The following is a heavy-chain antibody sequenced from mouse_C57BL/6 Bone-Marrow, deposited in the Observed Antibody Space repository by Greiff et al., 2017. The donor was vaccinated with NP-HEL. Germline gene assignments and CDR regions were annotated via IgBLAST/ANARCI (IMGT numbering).Heavy chain of an antibody. CDR3: AREKSYWAWFAY. V-gene: IGHV1-81*01. Sequence: QVQLQQSGAELARPGASVKLSCKASGYTFTSYGISWVKRRTGQGLEWIGEIYPRSGNTYYNEKFKGKATLTADKSSSTAYMELRSLTSEDSAVYFCAREKSYWAWFAYWGQGTLVTVSA. J-gene: IGHJ3*01. D-gene: IGHD2-10*01. CDR2: IYPRSGNT. CDR1: GYTFTSYG.